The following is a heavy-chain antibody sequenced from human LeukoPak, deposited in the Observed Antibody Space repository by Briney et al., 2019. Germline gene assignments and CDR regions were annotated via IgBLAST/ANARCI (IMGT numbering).Heavy chain of an antibody. V-gene: IGHV4-61*02. Sequence: SETLSLTCTVSGGSISSGSYYWSWIRQPAGKGLEWIGRIYTSGSTNYNPSLKSRVTISVDTSKNQFSLKLSSVTAADTAVYYCASSYPTPPHDYGDYSTYYYMDVWGKGTTVTVSS. CDR3: ASSYPTPPHDYGDYSTYYYMDV. CDR1: GGSISSGSYY. D-gene: IGHD4-17*01. CDR2: IYTSGST. J-gene: IGHJ6*03.